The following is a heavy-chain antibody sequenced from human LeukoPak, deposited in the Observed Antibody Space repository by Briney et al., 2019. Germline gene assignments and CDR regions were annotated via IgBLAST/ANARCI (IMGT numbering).Heavy chain of an antibody. V-gene: IGHV3-48*03. Sequence: GGSLRLSCAASGFTFSSYEMSWVRQAPGKGLEWVSYISSSGSTIYYADSVKGRFTISRDNAKNSLYLQMNSLRAEDTAVYYCARDSSGTVTLDYWGQGTLVTVSS. CDR3: ARDSSGTVTLDY. CDR1: GFTFSSYE. D-gene: IGHD4-17*01. J-gene: IGHJ4*02. CDR2: ISSSGSTI.